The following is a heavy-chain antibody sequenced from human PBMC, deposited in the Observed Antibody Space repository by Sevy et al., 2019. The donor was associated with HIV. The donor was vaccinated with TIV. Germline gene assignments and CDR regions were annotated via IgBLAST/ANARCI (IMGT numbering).Heavy chain of an antibody. Sequence: GGSLRLSCAASGFTFSSYAMSWVRQAPGKGLEWVSSISGSGGATYYADSVKGRFTISRDNAKNTVYLQINSLRAEDTAVYYCARGQVLRFLEWPTYGMDVWGQGTTVTVSS. CDR2: ISGSGGAT. J-gene: IGHJ6*02. CDR1: GFTFSSYA. V-gene: IGHV3-23*01. CDR3: ARGQVLRFLEWPTYGMDV. D-gene: IGHD3-3*01.